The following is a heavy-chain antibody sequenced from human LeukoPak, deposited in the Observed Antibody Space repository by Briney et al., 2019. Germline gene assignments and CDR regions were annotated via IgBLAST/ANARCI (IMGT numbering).Heavy chain of an antibody. CDR2: IIPILGTA. D-gene: IGHD4-17*01. V-gene: IGHV1-69*13. Sequence: SVKVSCKASGGTFSSYAISWVRQAPGQGLEWMGGIIPILGTANYAQKFQGRVTITADESTSTAYMELSSLRSEDTAVYYCARDKYGDYSLDYWGQGTLVTVSS. J-gene: IGHJ4*02. CDR1: GGTFSSYA. CDR3: ARDKYGDYSLDY.